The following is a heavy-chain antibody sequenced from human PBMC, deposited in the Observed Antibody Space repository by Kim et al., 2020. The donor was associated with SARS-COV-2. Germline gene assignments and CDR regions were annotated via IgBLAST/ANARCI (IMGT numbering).Heavy chain of an antibody. V-gene: IGHV3-30*04. D-gene: IGHD2-15*01. CDR3: ARDYAPIYCSGGSCYSGAFDI. CDR2: ISYDGSNK. Sequence: GGSLRLSCAASGFTFSSYAMHWVRQAPGKGLEWVAVISYDGSNKYYADSVKGRFTISRDNSKNTLYLQMNSLRAEDTAVYYCARDYAPIYCSGGSCYSGAFDIWGQGTMVTVSS. J-gene: IGHJ3*02. CDR1: GFTFSSYA.